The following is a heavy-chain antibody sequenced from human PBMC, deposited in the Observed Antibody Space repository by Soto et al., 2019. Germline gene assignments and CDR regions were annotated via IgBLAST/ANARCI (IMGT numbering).Heavy chain of an antibody. CDR2: IYYSGST. V-gene: IGHV4-39*01. D-gene: IGHD1-26*01. Sequence: SETLSLTCTVSGDSISSSSYYWGWIRQPPGKGLEWIGSIYYSGSTYHNPPLKSRVTISKDTSKNQFSLKLSSVTAADTAVFYCAVGSSGFYYIYWGQGIQVTVSS. CDR1: GDSISSSSYY. CDR3: AVGSSGFYYIY. J-gene: IGHJ4*02.